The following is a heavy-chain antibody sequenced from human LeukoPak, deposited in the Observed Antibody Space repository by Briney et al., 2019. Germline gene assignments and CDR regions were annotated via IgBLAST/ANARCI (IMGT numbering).Heavy chain of an antibody. CDR3: VKDRVDGSGSQFDS. V-gene: IGHV3-23*01. D-gene: IGHD3-10*01. CDR1: GFTLSNHA. J-gene: IGHJ4*02. Sequence: GGSLRLSCAASGFTLSNHAMIWVRQAPGKGLEWVASISGSGAMTYYADSVKGRFTISRDNAMDRLYLQMNSLRADDTAVYYCVKDRVDGSGSQFDSWGQGSLVIVSS. CDR2: ISGSGAMT.